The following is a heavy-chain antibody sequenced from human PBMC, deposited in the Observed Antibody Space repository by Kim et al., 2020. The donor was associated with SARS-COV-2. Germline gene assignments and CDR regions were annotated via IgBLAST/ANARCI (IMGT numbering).Heavy chain of an antibody. CDR1: GGTFSSYA. CDR2: IIPIFGTA. V-gene: IGHV1-69*13. D-gene: IGHD2-15*01. Sequence: SVKVSCKASGGTFSSYAISWVRQAPGQGLGWMGGIIPIFGTANYAQKFQGRVTITADESTSTAYMELSSLRSADTAVYYCARMVCSGGSCYSGWFDPWG. J-gene: IGHJ5*02. CDR3: ARMVCSGGSCYSGWFDP.